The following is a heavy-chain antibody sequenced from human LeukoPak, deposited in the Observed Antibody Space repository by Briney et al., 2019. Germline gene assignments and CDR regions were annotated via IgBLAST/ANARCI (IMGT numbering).Heavy chain of an antibody. CDR1: GGSFSGYY. D-gene: IGHD1-26*01. J-gene: IGHJ4*02. V-gene: IGHV4-34*01. CDR3: AHSGSYWKYYFDY. CDR2: INHSGST. Sequence: SSETLSLTCAVYGGSFSGYYWSWIRQPPGKGLEWIGEINHSGSTNYNPSLKSRVTISVDTSKNQFSLKLSSVTAADTAVYYCAHSGSYWKYYFDYWGQGTLVTVSS.